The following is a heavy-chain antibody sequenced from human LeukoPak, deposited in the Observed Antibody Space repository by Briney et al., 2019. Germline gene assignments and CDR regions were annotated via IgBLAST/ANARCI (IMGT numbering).Heavy chain of an antibody. V-gene: IGHV4-34*01. J-gene: IGHJ4*02. CDR1: GVSFSSYY. CDR2: INHSGST. D-gene: IGHD2-2*01. Sequence: SETLSLTCAVYGVSFSSYYWSWIRQPPGKGLEWLGEINHSGSTNYNPSLKSRVTISVDTSKNQFSLKLSSVTAADTAVYYCASFGRGVPAAIPSYWGQGTLVTVSS. CDR3: ASFGRGVPAAIPSY.